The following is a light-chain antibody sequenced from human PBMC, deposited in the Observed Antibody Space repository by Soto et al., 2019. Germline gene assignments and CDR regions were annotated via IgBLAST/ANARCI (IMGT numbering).Light chain of an antibody. Sequence: DIVLTQSPGTLSLSPGETAYLSCRASQNVDTSLAWYQQRPGRAPRLLMFEASRRAAGIPARFSGTGPGTDLTLTINSHEPEDVAVYYCQKRYNWPLTFGAGTRVEI. CDR2: EAS. CDR1: QNVDTS. J-gene: IGKJ4*01. V-gene: IGKV3-11*01. CDR3: QKRYNWPLT.